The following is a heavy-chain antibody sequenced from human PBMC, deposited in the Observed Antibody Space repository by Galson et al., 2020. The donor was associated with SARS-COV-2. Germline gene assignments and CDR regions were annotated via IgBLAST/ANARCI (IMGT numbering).Heavy chain of an antibody. V-gene: IGHV4-38-2*02. Sequence: ETLSLTCTVSGYTIRSGYYWGWIRQPPGRGLEWIGSIYHSGSTYYNPSLKSRVTISVDTSKNQFSLKLSSVTAADTAVYYCARAGVVAAIHGVDYWGQGTLVTVSS. CDR3: ARAGVVAAIHGVDY. CDR2: IYHSGST. D-gene: IGHD2-15*01. J-gene: IGHJ4*02. CDR1: GYTIRSGYY.